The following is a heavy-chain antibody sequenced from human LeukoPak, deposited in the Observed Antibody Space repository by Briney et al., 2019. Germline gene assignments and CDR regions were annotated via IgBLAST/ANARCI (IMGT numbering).Heavy chain of an antibody. Sequence: GGSLRLSCAASGFTVSSNYMSWVRQAPGKGLEWVSAISGSGGSTYYADSVKGRFTISRDNSKNTLYLQMNSLRAEDTAVYYCATSMTSAAADAFDIWGQGTMVTVSS. CDR1: GFTVSSNY. CDR2: ISGSGGST. J-gene: IGHJ3*02. V-gene: IGHV3-23*01. D-gene: IGHD4-17*01. CDR3: ATSMTSAAADAFDI.